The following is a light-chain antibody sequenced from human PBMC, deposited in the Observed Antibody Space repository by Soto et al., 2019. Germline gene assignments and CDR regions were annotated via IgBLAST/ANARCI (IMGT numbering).Light chain of an antibody. Sequence: EIVLTQSPGTLCLSPGERAALSCGGSQSVSSKFLAWYQQKPGQAPRLLIYAASNRATGIPDRFSGSGSGTDFTLTISSLQSEDFAVYYCQQHSNWPQYTFGQGTKVDIK. CDR3: QQHSNWPQYT. CDR1: QSVSSKF. J-gene: IGKJ2*01. CDR2: AAS. V-gene: IGKV3D-20*02.